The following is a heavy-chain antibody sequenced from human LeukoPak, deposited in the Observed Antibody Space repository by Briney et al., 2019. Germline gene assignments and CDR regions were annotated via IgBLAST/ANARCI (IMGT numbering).Heavy chain of an antibody. CDR1: GFTNSNSS. J-gene: IGHJ6*02. CDR3: AATSIRMVQRIIYYGKDV. V-gene: IGHV1-58*01. CDR2: IVVGTGKA. Sequence: SVKVSCKASGFTNSNSSVQWVRQARGQRPEWIGWIVVGTGKANYAQRLQERVTISRDMSTGTVDMELSSLRSEDTAVYYCAATSIRMVQRIIYYGKDVWGQGTTVTVSS. D-gene: IGHD3-10*01.